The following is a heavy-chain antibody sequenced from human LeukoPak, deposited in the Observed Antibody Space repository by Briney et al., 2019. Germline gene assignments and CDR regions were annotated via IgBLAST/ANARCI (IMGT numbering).Heavy chain of an antibody. D-gene: IGHD1-26*01. CDR2: IHTCGIT. V-gene: IGHV4-4*07. CDR1: GGSISSHY. J-gene: IGHJ4*02. CDR3: ARDLGSNYVYFDY. Sequence: SETLSLTCTVSGGSISSHYWSWLRQPAGKGLEYIGRIHTCGITNYNPSLKSRVTMSGDTSKNQFYLNLRSVTAADTAVYYCARDLGSNYVYFDYWGQGSLVTVSS.